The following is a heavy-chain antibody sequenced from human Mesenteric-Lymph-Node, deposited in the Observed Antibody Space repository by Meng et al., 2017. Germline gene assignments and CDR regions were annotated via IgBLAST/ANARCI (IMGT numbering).Heavy chain of an antibody. V-gene: IGHV4-34*02. Sequence: QVHLKQWGAEVLKPSETLSLTFAVYGGSLSGHYWGWIRQPPGKGLEWMGEVYHNGVTKYSPSLRSRVVISIDTSKNQFSLNLRSVSAADTAMYYCARGGATPMIIKYWGPGTLVTVSS. CDR2: VYHNGVT. D-gene: IGHD3-10*01. CDR3: ARGGATPMIIKY. J-gene: IGHJ4*02. CDR1: GGSLSGHY.